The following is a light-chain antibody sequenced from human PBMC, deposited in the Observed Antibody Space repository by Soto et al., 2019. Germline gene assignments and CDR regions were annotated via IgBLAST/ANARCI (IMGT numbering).Light chain of an antibody. CDR1: SSDVGGYNY. J-gene: IGLJ2*01. CDR2: DVS. V-gene: IGLV2-14*01. Sequence: QSVLTQPASVSGSPGQAITISCTGTSSDVGGYNYVSWYQQHPVKAPKLMIYDVSNRPSGVSNRFSGSKSGNTASLTISGLQAEDEADYYCSSYTRSSTLRVFGGGTKLTV. CDR3: SSYTRSSTLRV.